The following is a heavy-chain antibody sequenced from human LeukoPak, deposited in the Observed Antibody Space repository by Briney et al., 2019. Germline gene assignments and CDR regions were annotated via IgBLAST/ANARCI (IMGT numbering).Heavy chain of an antibody. D-gene: IGHD4-17*01. CDR3: TKDPNGDYIGAFDP. Sequence: GGSLRLSCAASGFSFSSVAMTWVRQAPGKGLEWVSSITGGHYATYNTDSVKGRLTISRDNAKNTLYLQMNSLRADDTAIYYCTKDPNGDYIGAFDPWGQGTLVTVSS. J-gene: IGHJ5*02. CDR1: GFSFSSVA. CDR2: ITGGHYAT. V-gene: IGHV3-23*01.